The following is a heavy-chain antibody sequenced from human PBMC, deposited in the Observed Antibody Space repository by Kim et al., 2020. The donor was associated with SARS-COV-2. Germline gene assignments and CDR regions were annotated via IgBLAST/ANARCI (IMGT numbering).Heavy chain of an antibody. CDR3: ARISLLSGIDY. Sequence: TKYSQKFQGRVTITRDTSASTAYMELSSLRSEDTAVYYCARISLLSGIDYWGQGTLVTVSS. J-gene: IGHJ4*02. V-gene: IGHV1-3*01. D-gene: IGHD3-3*02. CDR2: T.